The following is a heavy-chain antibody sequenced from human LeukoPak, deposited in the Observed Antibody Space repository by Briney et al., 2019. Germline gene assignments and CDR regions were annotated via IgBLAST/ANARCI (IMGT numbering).Heavy chain of an antibody. CDR1: GFTFNTYW. D-gene: IGHD3-3*01. Sequence: PGGSLRLSCAAAGFTFNTYWMLWVRQAPGKGLVWVSRINTDGTSTSYADSVKGRFTISRDNAKNTLYLQMNSLRAEDTAVYYCARALYYDFWSGSYADYWGQGTLVTVSS. CDR3: ARALYYDFWSGSYADY. CDR2: INTDGTST. J-gene: IGHJ4*02. V-gene: IGHV3-74*01.